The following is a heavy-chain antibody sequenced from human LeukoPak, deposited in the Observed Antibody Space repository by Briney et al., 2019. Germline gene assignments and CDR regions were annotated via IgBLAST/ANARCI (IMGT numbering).Heavy chain of an antibody. CDR2: INHSGST. V-gene: IGHV4-34*01. Sequence: SETLSLTCAVYGGSFSGYYWSWIRQPPGKGLEWIGEINHSGSTNYNPSLKSRVTISLDTSKNQFSLKLISVTAADTAVYYCARDRTSSSSSNWFDPWGQGTLVTVSS. CDR3: ARDRTSSSSSNWFDP. CDR1: GGSFSGYY. D-gene: IGHD6-6*01. J-gene: IGHJ5*02.